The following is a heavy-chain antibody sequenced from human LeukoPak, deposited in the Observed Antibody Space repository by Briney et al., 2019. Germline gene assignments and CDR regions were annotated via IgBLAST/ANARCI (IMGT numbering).Heavy chain of an antibody. V-gene: IGHV3-73*01. CDR2: IRSKANDYAT. J-gene: IGHJ6*03. Sequence: SGGSLKLSCAASGITFDGSPIHWVRQASGKGLEWVGRIRSKANDYATGYGASVKGRFIISRDDSKNMSYLEMNSLTTEDTAVYFCQAYCYYYMDVWGKGTTVTVSS. CDR1: GITFDGSP. CDR3: QAYCYYYMDV.